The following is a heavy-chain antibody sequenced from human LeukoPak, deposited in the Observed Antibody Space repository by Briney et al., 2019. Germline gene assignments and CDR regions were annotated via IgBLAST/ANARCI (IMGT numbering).Heavy chain of an antibody. D-gene: IGHD6-19*01. CDR1: GFTFSSYG. CDR3: AKEVLSTYSSGWRLRHYYYGMDV. V-gene: IGHV3-30*18. CDR2: ISYDGSNK. Sequence: QPGGSLRLSCAASGFTFSSYGMHWVRQAPGKGLEWVAVISYDGSNKYYADSVKGRFTISRDNSKNTLYLQMNSLRAEDTAVYYCAKEVLSTYSSGWRLRHYYYGMDVWGQGTTVTVSS. J-gene: IGHJ6*02.